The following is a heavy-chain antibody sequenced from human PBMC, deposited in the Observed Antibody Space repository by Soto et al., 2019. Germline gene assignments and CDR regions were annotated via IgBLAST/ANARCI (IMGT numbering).Heavy chain of an antibody. CDR2: VLPIFGTA. CDR1: GGTFSSYA. Sequence: QVQLVQSGAEVKKPGSSVKVSCKASGGTFSSYAISWVRQSPGQGLEWMVGVLPIFGTANYAQKFQGRVTNTADESTSTAYMELKSLRSEDTGVYYFAREAAGGNPYFDYWGQGTLVTVSS. J-gene: IGHJ4*02. D-gene: IGHD6-13*01. CDR3: AREAAGGNPYFDY. V-gene: IGHV1-69*01.